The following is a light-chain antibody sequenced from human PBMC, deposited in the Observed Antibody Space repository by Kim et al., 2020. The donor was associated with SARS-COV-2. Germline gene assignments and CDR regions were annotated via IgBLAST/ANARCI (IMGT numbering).Light chain of an antibody. Sequence: SYELTQPPSVSVAPGKTARITCGGNNIGSKSVHWYQQKPGQAPVLIYYDSDRPSGIPERFSGSNSGNTATLTISRVEAGDEADYYCQVWDSSSDHPVFGGGTQLTVL. V-gene: IGLV3-21*04. CDR2: YDS. J-gene: IGLJ3*02. CDR1: NIGSKS. CDR3: QVWDSSSDHPV.